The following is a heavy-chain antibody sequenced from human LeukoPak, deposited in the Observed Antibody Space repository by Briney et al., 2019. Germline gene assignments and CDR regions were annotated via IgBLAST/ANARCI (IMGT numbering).Heavy chain of an antibody. J-gene: IGHJ6*04. CDR3: ARVPIVVVPAAMYVYGMDV. D-gene: IGHD2-2*01. CDR2: INHSGST. CDR1: GGSFSGYY. V-gene: IGHV4-34*01. Sequence: SETLSLTCAVYGGSFSGYYWSWIRQPPAKGLEWMGEINHSGSTNYNPSLKSRVTISVDTSKNQFSLKLSSVTAADTAVYYCARVPIVVVPAAMYVYGMDVCGKGTTVTVSS.